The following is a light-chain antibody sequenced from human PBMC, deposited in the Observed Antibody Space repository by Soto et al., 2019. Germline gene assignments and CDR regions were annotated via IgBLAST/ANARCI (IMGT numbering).Light chain of an antibody. V-gene: IGKV1-39*01. Sequence: DIQMTQSPSSLSASVGDRVTITCRASQNIDTYLNWYLQKPGQAPKLLIYSAYSLQSGVSPRFSGDGSGTDFTLIISSLQPEDFATYYCQQSYNFSRTFGQGTTV. CDR1: QNIDTY. J-gene: IGKJ1*01. CDR2: SAY. CDR3: QQSYNFSRT.